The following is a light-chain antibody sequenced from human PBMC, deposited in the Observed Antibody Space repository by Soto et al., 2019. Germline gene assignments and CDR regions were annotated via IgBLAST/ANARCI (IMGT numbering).Light chain of an antibody. CDR2: AAS. V-gene: IGKV1-39*01. Sequence: DIQMTQSPSSLSASVGDRVTITCRASQSISNYLNWYQQKPGKAPRLLIYAASSLQSGVPSRFSGSGSRTDFTLTSSSHQPADFAHYYCQLSYSAPWTFGQGTKVEIK. CDR1: QSISNY. CDR3: QLSYSAPWT. J-gene: IGKJ1*01.